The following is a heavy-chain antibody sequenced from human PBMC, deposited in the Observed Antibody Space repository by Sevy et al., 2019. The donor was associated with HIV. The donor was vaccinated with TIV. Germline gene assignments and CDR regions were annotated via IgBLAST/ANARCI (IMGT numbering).Heavy chain of an antibody. CDR1: GFTFSANW. Sequence: GGSLRLSCAASGFTFSANWMNWVRQAPGKGLEWVANIKGDGSDKRYVDSVEGRFTISRVNAKNLLYLQMNSLRVEDTAVYYCAHETFGRFESWGQGTLVTVSS. D-gene: IGHD3-16*01. CDR3: AHETFGRFES. V-gene: IGHV3-7*01. CDR2: IKGDGSDK. J-gene: IGHJ4*02.